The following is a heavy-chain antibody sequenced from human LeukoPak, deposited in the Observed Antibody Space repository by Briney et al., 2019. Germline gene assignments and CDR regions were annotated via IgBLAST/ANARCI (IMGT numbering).Heavy chain of an antibody. J-gene: IGHJ4*02. CDR3: AKGVGYCSGGSCQQFDY. Sequence: GFLRLSCAASGFTFSSSAMSWVRQAPGKGLEWVSNISGSGSGGSTYYVDSVKGRFTISRDNSKNTLYLQMNSLRAEDTAVYYCAKGVGYCSGGSCQQFDYWGQGTLVTVSS. CDR2: ISGSGSGGST. CDR1: GFTFSSSA. D-gene: IGHD2-15*01. V-gene: IGHV3-23*01.